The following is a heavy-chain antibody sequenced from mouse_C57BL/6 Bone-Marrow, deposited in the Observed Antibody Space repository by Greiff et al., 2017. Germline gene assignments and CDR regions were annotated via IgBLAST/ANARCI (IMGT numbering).Heavy chain of an antibody. D-gene: IGHD2-4*01. CDR2: IDPENGDT. CDR1: GFNIKDDY. V-gene: IGHV14-4*01. J-gene: IGHJ3*01. CDR3: TTYDYDGAWLAY. Sequence: VQLQQSGAELVRPGASVKLSCTASGFNIKDDYMHWVKQRPEQGLEWIGWIDPENGDTEYASKFQGKATITADTSSNTAYLQLSSLTSEDTAVYYCTTYDYDGAWLAYWGQGTLVTVSA.